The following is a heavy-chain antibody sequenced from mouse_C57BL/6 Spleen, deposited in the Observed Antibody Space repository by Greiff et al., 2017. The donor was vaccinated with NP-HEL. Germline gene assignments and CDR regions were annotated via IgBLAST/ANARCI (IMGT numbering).Heavy chain of an antibody. CDR3: ARKAGTTKKFGFDY. D-gene: IGHD4-1*01. CDR1: GYAFSSYW. Sequence: QVHVKQSGAELVKPGASVKISCKASGYAFSSYWMNWVKQRPGKGLEWIGQIYPGDGDPNYNGKFKGKATLTADKSSSTAYMQLSSLTSEDSAVYCCARKAGTTKKFGFDYWGQGTTLTVSS. J-gene: IGHJ2*01. CDR2: IYPGDGDP. V-gene: IGHV1-80*01.